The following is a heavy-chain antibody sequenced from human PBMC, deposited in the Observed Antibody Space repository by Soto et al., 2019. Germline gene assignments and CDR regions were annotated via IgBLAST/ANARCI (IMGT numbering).Heavy chain of an antibody. Sequence: PGESLKISCKGSGYSFTSYWIGWVRQMPGKGLEWMGIIYPGDSDTRYSPSFQGQVTISADKSISTAYLQWSSLKASDTAMYYCARLGGGYSYGTYYYGMDVWGQGTTVTVSS. J-gene: IGHJ6*02. D-gene: IGHD5-18*01. CDR2: IYPGDSDT. V-gene: IGHV5-51*01. CDR1: GYSFTSYW. CDR3: ARLGGGYSYGTYYYGMDV.